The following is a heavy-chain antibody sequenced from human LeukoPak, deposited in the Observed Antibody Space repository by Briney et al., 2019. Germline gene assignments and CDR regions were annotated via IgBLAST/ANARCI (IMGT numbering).Heavy chain of an antibody. V-gene: IGHV3-9*01. D-gene: IGHD1-1*01. CDR3: ARGGSATGTTLDDY. J-gene: IGHJ4*02. Sequence: GRSLRLSCAASGFTFDDYAMHWVRQAPGKGLEWVSSISWNSVSIGYADSVKGRFTISRDNAKNSLYLQMNSLRAEDTAVYYCARGGSATGTTLDDYWGQGTLVTVSS. CDR2: ISWNSVSI. CDR1: GFTFDDYA.